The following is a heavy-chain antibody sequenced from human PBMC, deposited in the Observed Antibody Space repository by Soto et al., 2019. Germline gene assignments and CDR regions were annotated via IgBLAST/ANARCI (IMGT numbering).Heavy chain of an antibody. CDR1: TFTFSNHW. V-gene: IGHV3-7*01. J-gene: IGHJ4*02. CDR2: INQGGSAK. Sequence: EVQLVESGGSLVQPGGSLRLSCAASTFTFSNHWMSWVRQAPGKGLEWVANINQGGSAKYYLDSVKGRFTISRDNAKNSLDLQMNSLRAEDTAVYYCARIYCSTTSCYIDYWGQGTLVTVSS. D-gene: IGHD2-2*02. CDR3: ARIYCSTTSCYIDY.